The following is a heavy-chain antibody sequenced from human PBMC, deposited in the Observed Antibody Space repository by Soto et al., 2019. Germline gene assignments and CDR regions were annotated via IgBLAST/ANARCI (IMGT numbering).Heavy chain of an antibody. Sequence: GGSLRLSCAASGFTFSSYAMSWVRQAPGKGLEWVSAISGSGGSTYYADSVKGRFTISRDNSKNTLYLQMNSLRAEDTAVYYCAKDRRSPYGDYPYYFDYWGQGTLVTVSS. CDR2: ISGSGGST. D-gene: IGHD4-17*01. V-gene: IGHV3-23*01. CDR3: AKDRRSPYGDYPYYFDY. CDR1: GFTFSSYA. J-gene: IGHJ4*02.